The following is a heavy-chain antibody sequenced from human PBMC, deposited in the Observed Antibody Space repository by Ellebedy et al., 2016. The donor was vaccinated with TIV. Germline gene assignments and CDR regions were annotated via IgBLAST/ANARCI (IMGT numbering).Heavy chain of an antibody. D-gene: IGHD3-10*01. J-gene: IGHJ4*02. CDR3: AKCFLGVRGAWDF. CDR1: GYSISGGYY. V-gene: IGHV4-38-2*02. Sequence: SETLSLTXTVSGYSISGGYYWGWIRQSPGKGLEWIGSIYHTGSTYYNPSLKSRVTISVDTSKNHLSLMLSSVTAADAAVYYCAKCFLGVRGAWDFWGQGALVTVSS. CDR2: IYHTGST.